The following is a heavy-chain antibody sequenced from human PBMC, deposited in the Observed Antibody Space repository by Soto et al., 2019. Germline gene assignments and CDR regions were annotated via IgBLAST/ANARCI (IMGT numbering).Heavy chain of an antibody. CDR1: GFTFSSYA. J-gene: IGHJ3*02. CDR2: ISGSGGST. D-gene: IGHD5-12*01. V-gene: IGHV3-23*01. CDR3: AKVIEMATRVGAFDI. Sequence: SGGSLRLSCAASGFTFSSYAMSWVRQAPGKGLEWVSAISGSGGSTYYADSVKGRFTISRDNSKNTLYLQMNSLRAEDTAVYYCAKVIEMATRVGAFDIWGQGTMVTVSS.